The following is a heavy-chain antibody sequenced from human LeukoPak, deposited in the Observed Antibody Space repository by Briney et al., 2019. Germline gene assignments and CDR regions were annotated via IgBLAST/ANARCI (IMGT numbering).Heavy chain of an antibody. CDR2: IYYSGST. Sequence: PSETLSLTCTVSGGSISSGGYYWSWIRQHPGKGLEWIGYIYYSGSTYYNPSLKSRVTISVYTSKNQFSLKLSSVTAADTAVYYCARDRGIAARPDPNWFDPWGQGTLVTVSS. D-gene: IGHD6-6*01. J-gene: IGHJ5*02. CDR1: GGSISSGGYY. V-gene: IGHV4-31*03. CDR3: ARDRGIAARPDPNWFDP.